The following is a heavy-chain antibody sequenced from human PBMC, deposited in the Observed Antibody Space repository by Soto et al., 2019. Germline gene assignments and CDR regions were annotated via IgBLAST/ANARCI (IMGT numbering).Heavy chain of an antibody. V-gene: IGHV1-69*02. D-gene: IGHD2-2*01. CDR2: IIPLHAIA. J-gene: IGHJ3*02. CDR3: ARRYCRSTSCPIKTEDVFDI. CDR1: GGTFSSYT. Sequence: QVQLVQSGAEVKKPGSSVKVSCKTSGGTFSSYTVSWVRQAPGQGLEWMGRIIPLHAIANYAEKLQGRVTITADKSTSTVYMELNILLSEDRVVYYCARRYCRSTSCPIKTEDVFDIWGQGTMVTVSS.